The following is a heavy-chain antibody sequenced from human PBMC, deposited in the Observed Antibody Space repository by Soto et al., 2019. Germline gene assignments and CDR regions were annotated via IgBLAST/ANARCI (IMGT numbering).Heavy chain of an antibody. CDR1: GFTPDDYDYA. V-gene: IGHV3-49*04. CDR2: IRGSTYGGTT. CDR3: SRDGGFYGLEG. J-gene: IGHJ6*02. D-gene: IGHD3-3*01. Sequence: PGGSLRLSWTFSGFTPDDYDYALTWVRQAPGKGLQRLGLIRGSTYGGTTEYAASVKGRFTISRDDSKGITYLQMNSLKTEDTAVYDCSRDGGFYGLEGWGQGTTVTVS.